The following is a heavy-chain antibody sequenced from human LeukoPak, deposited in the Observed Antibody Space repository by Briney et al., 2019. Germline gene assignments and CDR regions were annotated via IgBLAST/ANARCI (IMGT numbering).Heavy chain of an antibody. D-gene: IGHD6-13*01. CDR3: AKDCDIAAAGTDPYYFDY. J-gene: IGHJ4*02. Sequence: GGSLRLSCAASGFTVSSNYMSWVRQAPGKGLEWVSVIYSGGNTYYANSVKGRFTISRDNSKNTLYLQMNSLRAEDTAVYYCAKDCDIAAAGTDPYYFDYWGQGTLVTVSS. V-gene: IGHV3-53*01. CDR1: GFTVSSNY. CDR2: IYSGGNT.